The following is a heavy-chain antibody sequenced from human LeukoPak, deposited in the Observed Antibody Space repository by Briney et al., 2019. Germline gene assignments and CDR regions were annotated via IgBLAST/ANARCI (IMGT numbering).Heavy chain of an antibody. CDR2: ISSNGGST. J-gene: IGHJ4*02. V-gene: IGHV3-64D*06. CDR3: VKDRHFYYGSGSLLEY. CDR1: GFTLSSYA. Sequence: GGSLRLSCSASGFTLSSYAMHWVRHAPGKGLEYVSVISSNGGSTNYADSVKGRSTISRDNSKNTLYLQMSSLRAEDTAVYYCVKDRHFYYGSGSLLEYWGQGTLVTVSS. D-gene: IGHD3-10*01.